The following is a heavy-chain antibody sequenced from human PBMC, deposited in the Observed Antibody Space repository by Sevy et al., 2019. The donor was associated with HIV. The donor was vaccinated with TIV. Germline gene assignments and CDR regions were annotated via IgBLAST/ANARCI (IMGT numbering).Heavy chain of an antibody. V-gene: IGHV4-59*01. CDR2: GDYSGST. J-gene: IGHJ4*02. D-gene: IGHD5-12*01. CDR1: GGSINNYY. CDR3: ARGMGWLPLKY. Sequence: SETLSLTCTVSGGSINNYYWNWIRQPPGKGLDWIGYGDYSGSTNYNPSLKSRVTISVDVSKNQLSLKLSSVTAADTAVYYCARGMGWLPLKYWGQGALVTVSS.